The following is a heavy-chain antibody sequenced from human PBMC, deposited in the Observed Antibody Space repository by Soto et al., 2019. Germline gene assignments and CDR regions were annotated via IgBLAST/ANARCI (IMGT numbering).Heavy chain of an antibody. CDR1: GFTFSSYS. Sequence: EVQLVESGGGLVQPGGSLRLSCAASGFTFSSYSMNWVRQAPGKGLEWVSYISNSSSTIYYADSVKGRFTISRDNAKNSLYLQMNSLRAEDTAVYYCARDALVTTSSLTSYYMDVWGKGTTVTVSS. V-gene: IGHV3-48*01. J-gene: IGHJ6*03. D-gene: IGHD4-17*01. CDR3: ARDALVTTSSLTSYYMDV. CDR2: ISNSSSTI.